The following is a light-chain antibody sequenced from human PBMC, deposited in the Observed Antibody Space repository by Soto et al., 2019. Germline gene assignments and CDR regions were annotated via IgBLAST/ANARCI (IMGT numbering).Light chain of an antibody. CDR3: QQYDAPVT. V-gene: IGKV3-15*01. CDR2: GAT. CDR1: QSVGSK. Sequence: VMTQSPAPLSLSPGEGDTLSCRSSQSVGSKFAWYQQKTGPAPRLLIYGATTRATGGPARFSGGGSGTEFTLRISSLQSEDSAVYFCQQYDAPVTFGQGIKLDIK. J-gene: IGKJ2*01.